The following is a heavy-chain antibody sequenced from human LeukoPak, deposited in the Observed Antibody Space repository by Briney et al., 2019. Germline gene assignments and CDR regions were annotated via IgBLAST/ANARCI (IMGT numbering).Heavy chain of an antibody. CDR2: IYYSGST. J-gene: IGHJ4*02. CDR3: ARGTPYYDFWSGLAADY. D-gene: IGHD3-3*01. V-gene: IGHV4-59*01. CDR1: GGSTSIYY. Sequence: SETLSLTCTVAGGSTSIYYWSWIRQPPGKGLGWIGYIYYSGSTNYNPSPKRRVTISGDTSKNQLSLKLSSVTAADTAVYYCARGTPYYDFWSGLAADYWGQGTLVTVSS.